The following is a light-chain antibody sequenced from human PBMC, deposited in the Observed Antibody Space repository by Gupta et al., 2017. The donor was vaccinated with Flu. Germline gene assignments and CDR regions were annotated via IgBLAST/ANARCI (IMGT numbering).Light chain of an antibody. CDR1: QSLSSSY. J-gene: IGKJ3*01. CDR3: QQYDSSPLT. CDR2: GGS. Sequence: EVVLTQSPATLSLSPGERATLSCRASQSLSSSYFAWYQQKPGQAPRLLIYGGSSRATGTPDRFSGSGSGTDFTLIISRLEPEDFAVYYCQQYDSSPLTFGPGTKVDV. V-gene: IGKV3-20*01.